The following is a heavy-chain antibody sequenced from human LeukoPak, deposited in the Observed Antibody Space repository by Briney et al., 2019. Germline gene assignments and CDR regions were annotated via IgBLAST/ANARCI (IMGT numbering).Heavy chain of an antibody. D-gene: IGHD4-17*01. CDR2: IDSDTYGNTI. CDR3: ARDRDYAFDY. V-gene: IGHV3-48*02. Sequence: ASVKVSCKVSGYTLTELSMNWVRQAPGKGLEWISYIDSDTYGNTIYYPHTVKGRFTISRDNAKNSLYLQMDSLRDEDTAVYYCARDRDYAFDYWGQGTLVTVSS. CDR1: GYTLTELS. J-gene: IGHJ4*02.